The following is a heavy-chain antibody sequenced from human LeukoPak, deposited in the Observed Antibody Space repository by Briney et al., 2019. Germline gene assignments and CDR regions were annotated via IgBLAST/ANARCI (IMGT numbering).Heavy chain of an antibody. Sequence: GGSLRLSCAASGFTFSSYSMNWVRQAPGEGLEWVSSISSNSSYIYYADSVKGRFTISRDNAKNSLYLQMNTLRAEDTAVYYCARAHPPGYCSGGSCNLYGMDVWGQGTTVTVSS. J-gene: IGHJ6*02. CDR3: ARAHPPGYCSGGSCNLYGMDV. D-gene: IGHD2-15*01. V-gene: IGHV3-21*01. CDR1: GFTFSSYS. CDR2: ISSNSSYI.